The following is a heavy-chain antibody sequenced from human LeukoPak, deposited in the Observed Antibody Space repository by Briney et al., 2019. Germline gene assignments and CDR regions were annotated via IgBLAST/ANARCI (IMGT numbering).Heavy chain of an antibody. CDR2: ITTSSDTK. CDR1: GFTFSDYS. CDR3: ARPHPNNYDSSGYYSWNDY. V-gene: IGHV3-48*01. J-gene: IGHJ4*02. Sequence: PGESLRLSRAASGFTFSDYSMNWGRHGPGKGVEWGSYITTSSDTKYYADSVKGRFTISRDNAKNSMYLQMNSLRAEDTAVYYCARPHPNNYDSSGYYSWNDYWGQGTLVTVSS. D-gene: IGHD3-22*01.